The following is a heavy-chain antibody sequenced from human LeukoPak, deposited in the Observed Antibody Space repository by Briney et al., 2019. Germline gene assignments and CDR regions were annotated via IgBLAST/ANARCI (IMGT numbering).Heavy chain of an antibody. D-gene: IGHD4-23*01. V-gene: IGHV1-8*01. J-gene: IGHJ6*02. CDR2: MNPNSGNT. CDR1: GYTFTRYD. CDR3: ARGRVGIGGYYYYYGMDV. Sequence: GASVNVSCKASGYTFTRYDINWVRQATGQGLEWMGWMNPNSGNTGYAQKFQGRVTMTRNTSISTAYMELSSLRSEDTAVYYCARGRVGIGGYYYYYGMDVWGQGTTVTVSS.